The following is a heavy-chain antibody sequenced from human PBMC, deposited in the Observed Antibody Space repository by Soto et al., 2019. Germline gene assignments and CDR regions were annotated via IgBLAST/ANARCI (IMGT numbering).Heavy chain of an antibody. J-gene: IGHJ1*01. Sequence: QVQLVESGGGVVQPGASLRLSCVGSGFNFSSYVINWVRQAPGKGLEWVALTSYDGSDKYYADSVRGRFTISRDNARNIVDVQTDRLSFEETDLYCYARSGRQGGVDDWGQGTLVSVSS. D-gene: IGHD3-10*01. CDR3: ARSGRQGGVDD. V-gene: IGHV3-30*19. CDR2: TSYDGSDK. CDR1: GFNFSSYV.